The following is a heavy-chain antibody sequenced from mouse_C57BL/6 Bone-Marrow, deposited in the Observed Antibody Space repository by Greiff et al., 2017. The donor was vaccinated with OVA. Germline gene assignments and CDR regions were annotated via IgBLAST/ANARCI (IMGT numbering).Heavy chain of an antibody. V-gene: IGHV1-55*01. CDR2: IYPGSGST. D-gene: IGHD4-1*01. Sequence: QVQLQQPGAELVKPGASVKMSCKASGYTFTSYWITWVKQRPGPGLEWIGDIYPGSGSTTYTEKLKGKATLTVNTSSTTAYMQLRSLTAEDSAVYDCARRKPALGKGAMDYWGQGTSVTVSS. CDR3: ARRKPALGKGAMDY. CDR1: GYTFTSYW. J-gene: IGHJ4*01.